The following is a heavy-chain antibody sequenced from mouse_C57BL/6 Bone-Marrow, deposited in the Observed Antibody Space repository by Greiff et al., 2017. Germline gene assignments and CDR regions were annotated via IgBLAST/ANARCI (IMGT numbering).Heavy chain of an antibody. CDR2: ISDGGSYT. V-gene: IGHV5-4*03. CDR1: GFTFSSYA. CDR3: ARGRTIVTYWYFDV. J-gene: IGHJ1*03. Sequence: EVKLVASGGGLVKPGGSLKLSCAASGFTFSSYAMSWVSQTPEKRLEWVATISDGGSYTNYPDNVKGRFTISRDKAKTKPYLQMSHLKSEDTAMYYCARGRTIVTYWYFDVWGTGTTVTVSS. D-gene: IGHD2-5*01.